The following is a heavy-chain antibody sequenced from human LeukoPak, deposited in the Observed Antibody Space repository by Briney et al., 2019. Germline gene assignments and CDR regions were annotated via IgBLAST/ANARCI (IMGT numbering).Heavy chain of an antibody. CDR2: INHSGST. Sequence: SETLSLTCAVYGGSFSGYYWSWLRQPPGKGLEWIGEINHSGSTNYNPSLKSRVTISVDTSKNQFSLKLSSVTAADTAVYYCARGPDIVVVPAAIREDYWGQGTLVTVSS. J-gene: IGHJ4*02. CDR1: GGSFSGYY. D-gene: IGHD2-2*01. CDR3: ARGPDIVVVPAAIREDY. V-gene: IGHV4-34*01.